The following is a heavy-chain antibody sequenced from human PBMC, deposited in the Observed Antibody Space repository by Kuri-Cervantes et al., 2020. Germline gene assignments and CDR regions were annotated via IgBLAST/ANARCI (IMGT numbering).Heavy chain of an antibody. Sequence: ETLSLTCAASGFTFSSYSMNWVRQAPGKGLEWVSSISSSSSYIYYADSVKGRFTISRDNAKNSLYLQMNSLRAEDTAVYYCARGRVVGATLDYWGQGTLVTVSS. CDR2: ISSSSSYI. V-gene: IGHV3-21*01. CDR3: ARGRVVGATLDY. J-gene: IGHJ4*02. CDR1: GFTFSSYS. D-gene: IGHD1-26*01.